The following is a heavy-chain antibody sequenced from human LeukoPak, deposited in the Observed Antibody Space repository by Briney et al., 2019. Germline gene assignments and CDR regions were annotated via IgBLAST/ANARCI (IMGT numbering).Heavy chain of an antibody. D-gene: IGHD6-13*01. J-gene: IGHJ4*02. V-gene: IGHV3-21*01. CDR2: ISSSSSYI. Sequence: PGGSLRLSCAASGFTFSSYSMNWVRQAPGKGLEWVSPISSSSSYIYYADSVKGRFTISRDNAKNSLYLQMNSLRAEDTAVYYCARDPGGIAVAGTNFDYWGQGTLVTVSS. CDR1: GFTFSSYS. CDR3: ARDPGGIAVAGTNFDY.